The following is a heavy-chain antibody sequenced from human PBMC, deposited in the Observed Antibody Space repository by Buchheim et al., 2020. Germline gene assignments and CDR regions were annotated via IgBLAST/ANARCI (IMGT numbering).Heavy chain of an antibody. D-gene: IGHD2-21*02. CDR3: AHKVYCGGGCYSEDWFDP. J-gene: IGHJ5*02. Sequence: QITLKESGPTLVKPTQTLTLTCTFSGFSLSTSGVGVGWIRQPPGKALEWLALIYWDDDKRYSPSLKSRLTISKDTSKNQVVLTMTNMDPVDTATYYCAHKVYCGGGCYSEDWFDPWGQGTL. CDR1: GFSLSTSGVG. CDR2: IYWDDDK. V-gene: IGHV2-5*02.